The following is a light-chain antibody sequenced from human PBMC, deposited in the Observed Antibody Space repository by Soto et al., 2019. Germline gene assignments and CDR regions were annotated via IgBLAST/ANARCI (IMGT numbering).Light chain of an antibody. Sequence: EIVMTQSPATLSVSPGERATLSCMASQSVTSNVAWYQQKPGQAPRLLIYGASSRATGIPDRFSGSGSGTDFTLTISRLEPEDFAVYYCQQYGSSGTFGQGTKVDI. CDR2: GAS. V-gene: IGKV3-20*01. CDR1: QSVTSN. CDR3: QQYGSSGT. J-gene: IGKJ1*01.